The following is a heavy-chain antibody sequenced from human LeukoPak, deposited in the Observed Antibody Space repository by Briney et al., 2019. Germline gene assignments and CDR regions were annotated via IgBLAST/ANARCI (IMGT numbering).Heavy chain of an antibody. CDR3: ARVLSGTPFDYYLYMDV. D-gene: IGHD1-26*01. CDR1: GLPFSSFH. CDR2: MTYIDTTV. V-gene: IGHV3-48*03. Sequence: PGWSLRLSCVASGLPFSSFHVNWVRQVPGKGLEWLAHMTYIDTTVEYADSIQGRFTISKDAATKTVYLQMNSLRAEDTATYYCARVLSGTPFDYYLYMDVWGKGTTVIVSS. J-gene: IGHJ6*03.